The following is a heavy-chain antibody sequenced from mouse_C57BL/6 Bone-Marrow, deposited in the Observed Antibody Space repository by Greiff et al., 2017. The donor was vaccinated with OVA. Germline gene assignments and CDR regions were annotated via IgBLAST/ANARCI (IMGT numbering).Heavy chain of an antibody. D-gene: IGHD1-1*01. J-gene: IGHJ4*01. V-gene: IGHV1-4*01. CDR1: GYTFTSYT. CDR2: INPSSGYT. Sequence: VQLQQSGAELARPGASVKMSCKASGYTFTSYTMHWVKQRPGQGLEWIGYINPSSGYTKYNQKFKDKATLTADNSSSTAYMQLSSLTSEDSAVYYCARSGIYYYGSSYYYAMDYWGQGTSVTVSS. CDR3: ARSGIYYYGSSYYYAMDY.